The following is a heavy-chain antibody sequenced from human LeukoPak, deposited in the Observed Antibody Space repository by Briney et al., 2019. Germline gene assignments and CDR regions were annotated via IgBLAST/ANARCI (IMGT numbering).Heavy chain of an antibody. CDR2: ISGGGGST. D-gene: IGHD3-10*01. CDR3: AKDLEPLYYYGSGSYLYYMDV. CDR1: GFTFSSYA. J-gene: IGHJ6*03. V-gene: IGHV3-23*01. Sequence: GGSLRLSCAASGFTFSSYAMSWVRQAPGKGLEWVSAISGGGGSTYYADSVKGRFTISRDNSKNTLYLQMNSLRAEDTAVYYCAKDLEPLYYYGSGSYLYYMDVWGKGTTVTVSS.